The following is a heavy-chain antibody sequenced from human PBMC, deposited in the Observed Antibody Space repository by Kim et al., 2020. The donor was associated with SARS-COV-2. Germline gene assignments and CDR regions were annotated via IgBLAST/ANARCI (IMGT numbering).Heavy chain of an antibody. Sequence: EKYYVDSVRGRCTISRDNAKNSLYLQMNSLRAEDTAVYYCAENSNWNYAYWGQGTLVTVSS. J-gene: IGHJ4*02. CDR2: EK. V-gene: IGHV3-7*01. CDR3: AENSNWNYAY. D-gene: IGHD1-7*01.